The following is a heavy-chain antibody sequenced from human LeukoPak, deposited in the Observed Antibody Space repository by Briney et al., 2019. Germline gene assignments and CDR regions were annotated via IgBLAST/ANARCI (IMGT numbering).Heavy chain of an antibody. CDR3: ARGIGSSWYYYYYGMDV. CDR2: IYYSGST. V-gene: IGHV4-59*01. D-gene: IGHD6-13*01. CDR1: GGSISSYY. Sequence: PSETLSLTCTVSGGSISSYYWSWIRQPPGKGLEWIGYIYYSGSTSYNPSLKSRVTISVDTSKNQFSLKLSSVTAAGTAVYYCARGIGSSWYYYYYGMDVWGQGTTVTVSS. J-gene: IGHJ6*02.